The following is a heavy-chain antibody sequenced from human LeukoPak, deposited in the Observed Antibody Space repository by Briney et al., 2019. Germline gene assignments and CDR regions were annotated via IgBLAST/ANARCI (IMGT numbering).Heavy chain of an antibody. J-gene: IGHJ4*02. CDR1: GHTLSELS. D-gene: IGHD3-3*01. CDR3: TMKLRFLEWLPPGDY. CDR2: FVPEHGEA. Sequence: GASVKVSCKVSGHTLSELSMDWVRQAPGKGLEWVGNFVPEHGEARFAQKFQGRVTMTKDTSTDTAYMELSSLKSEDTAVYYCTMKLRFLEWLPPGDYWGQGTLVTVSS. V-gene: IGHV1-24*01.